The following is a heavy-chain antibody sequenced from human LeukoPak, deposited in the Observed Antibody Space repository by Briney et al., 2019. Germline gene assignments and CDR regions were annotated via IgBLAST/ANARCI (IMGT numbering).Heavy chain of an antibody. D-gene: IGHD3-10*01. Sequence: GGSLRLSCAASGFTFSSYGMHWVRQAPGKGLEWVAVIWYDGSNKYYADSVKGRFTISRDNSKNTLYLQMNSLRAEDTAVYYCAKDVNYYGSGSYYVYWGQGTLVTVSS. J-gene: IGHJ4*02. V-gene: IGHV3-30*02. CDR3: AKDVNYYGSGSYYVY. CDR1: GFTFSSYG. CDR2: IWYDGSNK.